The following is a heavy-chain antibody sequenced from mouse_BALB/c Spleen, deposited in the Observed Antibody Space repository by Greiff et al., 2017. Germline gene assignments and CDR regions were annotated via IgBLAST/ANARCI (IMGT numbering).Heavy chain of an antibody. CDR1: GFTFSSYT. CDR3: ARHERGSDGYPWFAY. V-gene: IGHV5-12-2*01. D-gene: IGHD2-3*01. Sequence: DVMLVESGGGLVKPGGSLKLSCAASGFTFSSYTMSWVRQTPEKRLEWVAYISNGGGSTYYPDTVKGRFTISRDNAKNTLYLQMSSLKSEDTAMYYCARHERGSDGYPWFAYWGQGTLVTVSA. J-gene: IGHJ3*01. CDR2: ISNGGGST.